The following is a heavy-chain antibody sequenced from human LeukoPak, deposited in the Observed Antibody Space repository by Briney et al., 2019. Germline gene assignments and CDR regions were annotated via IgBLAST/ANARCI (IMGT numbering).Heavy chain of an antibody. CDR3: TRVGKTGDDAFDI. Sequence: GSLRLSCTASGFTFGDYAMSWFRQAPGKGLEWVGFIRSKAYGGTTEYAASVKGRFTISRDDSKSIAYLQMNSLKTEDTAVYYCTRVGKTGDDAFDIWGQGTMVTVSS. V-gene: IGHV3-49*03. J-gene: IGHJ3*02. CDR1: GFTFGDYA. CDR2: IRSKAYGGTT. D-gene: IGHD7-27*01.